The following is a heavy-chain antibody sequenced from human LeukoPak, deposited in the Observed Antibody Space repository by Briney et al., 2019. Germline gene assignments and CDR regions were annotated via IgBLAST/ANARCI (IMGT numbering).Heavy chain of an antibody. J-gene: IGHJ4*02. CDR3: ASSIVATTPAY. CDR1: GYTFTSYA. CDR2: INAGNGDT. D-gene: IGHD5-12*01. Sequence: KPGASVKVSCKASGYTFTSYAMHWVRQAPGQRLEWMGCINAGNGDTKYSQKFQGRVTMTRDTSKNQFSLKLSSVTAADTAVYYCASSIVATTPAYWGQGTLVTVSS. V-gene: IGHV1-3*01.